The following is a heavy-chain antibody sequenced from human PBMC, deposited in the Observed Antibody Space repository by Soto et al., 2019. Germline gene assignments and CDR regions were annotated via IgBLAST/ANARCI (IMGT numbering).Heavy chain of an antibody. D-gene: IGHD5-18*01. CDR2: IYYSGST. V-gene: IGHV4-39*01. CDR3: ARGEAMAPTWLGY. Sequence: PSETLSLTCTVSGGSISSSSYYWGWIRQPPGKGLEWIGSIYYSGSTYYNPSLKSRVTISVDTSKNQFSLKLSSVTAADTAVYYCARGEAMAPTWLGYWGQGTLVTVSS. J-gene: IGHJ4*01. CDR1: GGSISSSSYY.